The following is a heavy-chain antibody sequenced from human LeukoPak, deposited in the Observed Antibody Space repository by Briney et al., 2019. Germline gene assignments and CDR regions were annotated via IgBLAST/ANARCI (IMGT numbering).Heavy chain of an antibody. V-gene: IGHV4-4*07. J-gene: IGHJ4*02. CDR2: VYASGNA. CDR3: ARGSWFLVDY. CDR1: GGSISNYY. Sequence: SDTLSLTCTVSGGSISNYYWSWIRQPAGKGLEWIARVYASGNANYNPSLKSRVTMSADTSRNHFSLRLRSVTAADTAVYYCARGSWFLVDYWGQGILVTVSS. D-gene: IGHD6-13*01.